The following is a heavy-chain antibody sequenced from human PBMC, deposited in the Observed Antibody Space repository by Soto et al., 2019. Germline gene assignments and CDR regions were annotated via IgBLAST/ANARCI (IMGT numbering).Heavy chain of an antibody. Sequence: QVQLVQSGAEVKKPGSSVKVSCKASGGTFSSYTISWVRQAPGQGLEWMGRIIPILGIANYAQKFQGRVTITADQSTRTAYMEVSRLRAEDTAVYYCARVIVSNNVYYFDYWGQGTLVTVSS. CDR1: GGTFSSYT. CDR3: ARVIVSNNVYYFDY. D-gene: IGHD4-4*01. CDR2: IIPILGIA. V-gene: IGHV1-69*02. J-gene: IGHJ4*02.